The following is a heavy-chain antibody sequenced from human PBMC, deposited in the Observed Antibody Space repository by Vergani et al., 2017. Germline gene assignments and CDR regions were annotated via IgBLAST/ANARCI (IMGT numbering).Heavy chain of an antibody. Sequence: EVQLLQSEGAVVQPGGSLRLSCVASRFTFSSHAMSWVRQGHGQGLEWVSSTGDSTHYADSVKGRFTISRDNSKNTLYLQMNSLRVEDTAVYYCGRGSDNYNWGQGTLVTVSS. CDR1: RFTFSSHA. D-gene: IGHD5-24*01. CDR2: TGDST. CDR3: GRGSDNYN. V-gene: IGHV3-23*01. J-gene: IGHJ4*01.